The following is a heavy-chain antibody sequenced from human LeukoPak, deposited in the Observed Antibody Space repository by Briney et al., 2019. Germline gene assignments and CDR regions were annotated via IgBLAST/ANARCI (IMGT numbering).Heavy chain of an antibody. V-gene: IGHV1-2*02. D-gene: IGHD2-2*01. CDR3: ARSVSGEWVVPAAMLSYFDY. CDR1: GYTITGYY. Sequence: ASVKVSCKASGYTITGYYMHWVRQAPGQGLEWMGWIKPNSGGTNYAQKFQGRVTMTRDTSISTAYMELSRLRSDDTAVYYCARSVSGEWVVPAAMLSYFDYWGQGTLVTVSS. CDR2: IKPNSGGT. J-gene: IGHJ4*02.